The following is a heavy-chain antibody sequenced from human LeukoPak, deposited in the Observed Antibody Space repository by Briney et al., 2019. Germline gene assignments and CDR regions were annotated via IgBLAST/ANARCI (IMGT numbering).Heavy chain of an antibody. V-gene: IGHV1-18*01. Sequence: GASVKVSCEASGYTFTSYGMSWVRQAPGQGLEWMGWINAYNGNTNYVQKLQGRVTMSTDTSTSTVYMEMSSLRADDTAVYYCARGGVSSGGYGSYFDYWGQGTLVTASS. CDR2: INAYNGNT. CDR3: ARGGVSSGGYGSYFDY. J-gene: IGHJ4*02. D-gene: IGHD6-19*01. CDR1: GYTFTSYG.